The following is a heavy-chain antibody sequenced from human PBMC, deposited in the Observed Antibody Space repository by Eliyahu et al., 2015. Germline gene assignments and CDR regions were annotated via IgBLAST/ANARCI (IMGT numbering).Heavy chain of an antibody. D-gene: IGHD6-6*01. J-gene: IGHJ5*02. CDR3: ARNNVEYSSSSFHNWFDP. CDR2: IIPIFGTA. Sequence: QVQLVQSGAEVKKPGSSVKVSCKASGGXFSSYAISWVRQAPGQGLEWMGGIIPIFGTANYAQKFQGRVTITADKSTSTAYMELSSLRSEDTAVYYCARNNVEYSSSSFHNWFDPWGQGTLVTVSS. V-gene: IGHV1-69*06. CDR1: GGXFSSYA.